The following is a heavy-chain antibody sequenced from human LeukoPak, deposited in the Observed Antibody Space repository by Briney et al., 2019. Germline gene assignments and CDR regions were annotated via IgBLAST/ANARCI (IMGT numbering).Heavy chain of an antibody. V-gene: IGHV3-23*01. Sequence: GGSLRLSCAASGFTFGSYGMSWVRQAPGKGLEWVSAISGSGGSTYYADSVKGRFTISRDNSKNTLYLQMNSLRAEDTAVYYCAKDRYYYDSSGYYYFDYWGQGTLVTVSS. J-gene: IGHJ4*02. CDR3: AKDRYYYDSSGYYYFDY. D-gene: IGHD3-22*01. CDR2: ISGSGGST. CDR1: GFTFGSYG.